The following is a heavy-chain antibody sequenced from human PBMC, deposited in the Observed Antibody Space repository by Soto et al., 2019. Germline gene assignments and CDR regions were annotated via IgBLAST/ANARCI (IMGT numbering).Heavy chain of an antibody. CDR3: ARGIMITFGGVIVIPELDY. J-gene: IGHJ4*02. CDR1: GYTFTSYG. D-gene: IGHD3-16*02. V-gene: IGHV1-18*01. Sequence: ASVKVSCKASGYTFTSYGISWVRQAPGQGLEWMGWISAYNGNTNYAQKLQGRVTMTTDTSMSTAYMELRSLRSDDTAVYYCARGIMITFGGVIVIPELDYWGQGTLVTVSS. CDR2: ISAYNGNT.